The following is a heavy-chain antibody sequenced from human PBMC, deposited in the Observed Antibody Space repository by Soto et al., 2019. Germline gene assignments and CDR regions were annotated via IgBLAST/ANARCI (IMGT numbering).Heavy chain of an antibody. J-gene: IGHJ6*03. CDR2: IRSKANSYAT. D-gene: IGHD4-4*01. CDR1: GFTFSGSA. Sequence: EVQLVESGGGLVQPGGSLKLSCAASGFTFSGSAMHWVRQASGKGLEWVGRIRSKANSYATAYAASVKGRFTISRDDSKNTAYLQMNSLKTEDTAVYYCTRHPTDYSSYYYYYYYMDVWGKGTTVTVSS. V-gene: IGHV3-73*01. CDR3: TRHPTDYSSYYYYYYYMDV.